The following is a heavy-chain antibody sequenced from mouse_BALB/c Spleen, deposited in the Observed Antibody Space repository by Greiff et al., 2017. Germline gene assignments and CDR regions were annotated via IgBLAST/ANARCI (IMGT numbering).Heavy chain of an antibody. CDR3: ARGPTATNYAMDY. CDR2: IWGDGST. CDR1: GFSLTGYG. V-gene: IGHV2-6-7*01. J-gene: IGHJ4*01. Sequence: VQRVESGPGLVAPSQSLSITCTVSGFSLTGYGVNWVRQPPGKGLEWLGMIWGDGSTDYNSALKSRLSISKDNSKSQVFLKMNSLQTDDTARYYCARGPTATNYAMDYWGQGTSVTVSS. D-gene: IGHD1-2*01.